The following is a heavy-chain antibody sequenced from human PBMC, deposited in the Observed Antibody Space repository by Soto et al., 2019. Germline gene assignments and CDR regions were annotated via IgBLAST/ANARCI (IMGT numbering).Heavy chain of an antibody. CDR2: IYPGDSDT. CDR3: ARSNDYGDYYYYGMEV. V-gene: IGHV5-51*01. J-gene: IGHJ6*02. CDR1: GYSFTSYW. D-gene: IGHD4-17*01. Sequence: GESLKISCKGSGYSFTSYWIGWVRQMPGKGLEWMGIIYPGDSDTRYSPSFQGQVTISADKSISTAYLQWSSLKASDTAMYYCARSNDYGDYYYYGMEVWGQGTTVTVSS.